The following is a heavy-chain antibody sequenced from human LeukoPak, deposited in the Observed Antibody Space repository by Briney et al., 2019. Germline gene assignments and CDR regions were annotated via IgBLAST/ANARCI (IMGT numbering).Heavy chain of an antibody. V-gene: IGHV1-24*01. CDR3: ATSIHDYGDQIDY. D-gene: IGHD4-17*01. CDR2: FDPEDGET. J-gene: IGHJ4*02. CDR1: GYTLTELS. Sequence: ASVKVSCKVSGYTLTELSMHWVRQAPGKGLEWMGGFDPEDGETVYAQKFQGRVTMTEDTSTDTAYMELSSLRSEDTAVYYCATSIHDYGDQIDYWGQGTLVTVSS.